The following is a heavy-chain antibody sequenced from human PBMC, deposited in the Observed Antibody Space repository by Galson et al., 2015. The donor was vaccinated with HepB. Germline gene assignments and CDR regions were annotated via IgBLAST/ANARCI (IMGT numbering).Heavy chain of an antibody. CDR2: IYSSGNT. Sequence: SETLSLTCTVSGGSIGNYYWTWIRQPAGKGLECIGRIYSSGNTNYNPSLKSRVTLSVDTSKNQFSLNLTSVTAADTAVYYCARGDYDFWSGRTSNRYYFYHMDVWGKGTTVTVSS. J-gene: IGHJ6*03. CDR1: GGSIGNYY. V-gene: IGHV4-4*07. CDR3: ARGDYDFWSGRTSNRYYFYHMDV. D-gene: IGHD3-3*01.